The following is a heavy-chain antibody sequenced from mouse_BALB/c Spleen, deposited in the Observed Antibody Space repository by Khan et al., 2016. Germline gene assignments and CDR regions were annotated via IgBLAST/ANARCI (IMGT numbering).Heavy chain of an antibody. CDR2: INPSTGYT. Sequence: QIQLVQSGAELAKPGASVKMSCKASGYTFTSYWMHWVKQRPGQGLEWIGYINPSTGYTEYNQKFKDKATLTADKSSSTAYMQLSSLTSEDSAVYYCARLYYRYDPAWFAYWGQGTLVTVSA. CDR1: GYTFTSYW. CDR3: ARLYYRYDPAWFAY. J-gene: IGHJ3*01. D-gene: IGHD2-14*01. V-gene: IGHV1-7*01.